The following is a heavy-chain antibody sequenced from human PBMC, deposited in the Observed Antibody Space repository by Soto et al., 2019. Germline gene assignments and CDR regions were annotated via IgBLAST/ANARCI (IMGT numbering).Heavy chain of an antibody. CDR2: ISYDGSNK. V-gene: IGHV3-30*18. Sequence: GGSLRLSCAASGFTFSSYGMHWVRQAPGKGLEWVAVISYDGSNKYYADSVKGRFTISRDNSKNTLYLQMNSLRAEDTAVYYCAKGASRKCSGGSCYCNYWGQGTLVTVSS. CDR1: GFTFSSYG. J-gene: IGHJ4*02. CDR3: AKGASRKCSGGSCYCNY. D-gene: IGHD2-15*01.